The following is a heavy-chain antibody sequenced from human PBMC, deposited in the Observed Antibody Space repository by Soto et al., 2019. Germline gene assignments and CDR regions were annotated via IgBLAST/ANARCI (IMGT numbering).Heavy chain of an antibody. Sequence: WETVSLTCTVSGGSISRSGYYWGWIRQPPGKGLEWIGSIYYSGSTYYNPSLKSRVTISVDTSKNQFSLKLSSVTAADTAVYYCARQGPYHYQTRYFHLWGRGAPLTVS. D-gene: IGHD3-10*01. CDR2: IYYSGST. J-gene: IGHJ2*01. CDR1: GGSISRSGYY. V-gene: IGHV4-39*01. CDR3: ARQGPYHYQTRYFHL.